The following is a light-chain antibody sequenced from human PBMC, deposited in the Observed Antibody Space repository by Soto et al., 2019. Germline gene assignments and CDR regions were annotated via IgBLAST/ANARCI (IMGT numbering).Light chain of an antibody. CDR2: END. V-gene: IGLV1-51*01. J-gene: IGLJ1*01. Sequence: QSVLSQPPSVSAAPGQKVTISCSASNSGIGNNFVSWYQHLPGAAPKLLIFENDKRPSGIPDRFSGSRSATSATLDITGLQTGDEAYYYCGTWHNILSAYVIGTGTKLTVL. CDR3: GTWHNILSAYV. CDR1: NSGIGNNF.